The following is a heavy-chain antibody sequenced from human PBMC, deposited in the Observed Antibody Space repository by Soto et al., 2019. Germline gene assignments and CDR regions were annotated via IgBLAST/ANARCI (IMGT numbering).Heavy chain of an antibody. CDR3: AAVPTTARFYGMDV. CDR2: IVVGSGNT. J-gene: IGHJ6*02. V-gene: IGHV1-58*01. Sequence: SVKVSCKASGFTFTSSAVQWVRQARGQRLEWIGWIVVGSGNTNYAQKFQERVTITRDMSTSTAYMELSSLRSEDTAVYYWAAVPTTARFYGMDVWGQGTTVTV. CDR1: GFTFTSSA. D-gene: IGHD4-17*01.